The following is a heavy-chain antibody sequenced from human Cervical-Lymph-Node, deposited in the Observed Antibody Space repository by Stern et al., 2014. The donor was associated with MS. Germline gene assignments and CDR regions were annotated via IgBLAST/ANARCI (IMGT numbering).Heavy chain of an antibody. J-gene: IGHJ4*02. Sequence: QVQLVQSGAEVKKPGSSVKVSCKASGGTFSSYAISWVRQAPGQGLEWMGAIIPIFGTSNYAQKFQGRVTITADESTSTAYLELSSLKSEDTAVYYCARDLQSRYHDFWSGYYFYYWGQGTLVTVSS. CDR2: IIPIFGTS. V-gene: IGHV1-69*01. CDR1: GGTFSSYA. CDR3: ARDLQSRYHDFWSGYYFYY. D-gene: IGHD3-3*01.